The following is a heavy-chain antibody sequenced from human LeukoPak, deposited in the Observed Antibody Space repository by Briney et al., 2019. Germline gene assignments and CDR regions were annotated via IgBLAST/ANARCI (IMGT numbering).Heavy chain of an antibody. D-gene: IGHD2-21*02. CDR3: ARAYCGGDCYSPAYYFDY. CDR1: GYTFTGYY. V-gene: IGHV1-2*02. J-gene: IGHJ4*02. Sequence: ASVRVSCKASGYTFTGYYMHWVRQAPGQGLEWMGWINPNRGGTNYAQKCQGRVAITRATSISTAYMELSRLRSDDTAVYYCARAYCGGDCYSPAYYFDYWGQGTLVTVSS. CDR2: INPNRGGT.